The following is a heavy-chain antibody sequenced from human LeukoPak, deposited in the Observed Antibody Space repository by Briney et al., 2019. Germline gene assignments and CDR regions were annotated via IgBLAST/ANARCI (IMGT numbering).Heavy chain of an antibody. J-gene: IGHJ4*02. V-gene: IGHV4-61*01. CDR2: IYYSGST. D-gene: IGHD6-13*01. CDR1: GGSVSSGSYY. Sequence: SETLSLTCTVSGGSVSSGSYYWSWIRQPPGKGLEWIGYIYYSGSTNYNPSLKSRVTISVDTSKNQFSLKLSSVTAADTAVYYCARGPAGLGRSSWYAADYWGQGTLVTVSS. CDR3: ARGPAGLGRSSWYAADY.